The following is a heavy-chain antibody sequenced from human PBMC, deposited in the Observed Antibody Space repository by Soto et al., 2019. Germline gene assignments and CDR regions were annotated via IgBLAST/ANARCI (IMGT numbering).Heavy chain of an antibody. Sequence: SETLSLTCAVYGGSFSGYYWSWIRQPPGKGLEWIGEINHSGSTNYNPSLKSRVTISVDTSKNQFSLKLSSVTAADTAVYYCARAVLFGEGYPFDPWGQGTLVTVSS. J-gene: IGHJ5*02. CDR3: ARAVLFGEGYPFDP. D-gene: IGHD3-10*01. CDR2: INHSGST. V-gene: IGHV4-34*01. CDR1: GGSFSGYY.